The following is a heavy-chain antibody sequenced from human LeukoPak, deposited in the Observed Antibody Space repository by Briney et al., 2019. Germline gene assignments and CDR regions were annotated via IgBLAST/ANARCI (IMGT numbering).Heavy chain of an antibody. J-gene: IGHJ4*02. CDR3: ARVLLAAHDY. D-gene: IGHD6-13*01. V-gene: IGHV4-31*03. Sequence: SETLSLTCTVSGGSISSGGYYWSWIRQDPGKGLEWIGYIYGSGSTYYNPSLKSRVTISVDTSKNQFSLKLSSVTAADTAVYYCARVLLAAHDYWGQGTLVTVSS. CDR1: GGSISSGGYY. CDR2: IYGSGST.